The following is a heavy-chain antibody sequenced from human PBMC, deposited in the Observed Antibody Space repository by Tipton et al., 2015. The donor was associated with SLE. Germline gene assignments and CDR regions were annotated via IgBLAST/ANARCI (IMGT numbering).Heavy chain of an antibody. Sequence: GSLRLSCAASGFTFSDYYMSWIRQAPGKGLEWVSYISSSGSTKYYADSVKGRFTISRYNAKNSLYLQMNSLRAEDTAVYYCARDYYDSSGYSAFDIWGQGTMVTVSS. CDR1: GFTFSDYY. CDR2: ISSSGSTK. V-gene: IGHV3-11*04. CDR3: ARDYYDSSGYSAFDI. J-gene: IGHJ3*02. D-gene: IGHD3-22*01.